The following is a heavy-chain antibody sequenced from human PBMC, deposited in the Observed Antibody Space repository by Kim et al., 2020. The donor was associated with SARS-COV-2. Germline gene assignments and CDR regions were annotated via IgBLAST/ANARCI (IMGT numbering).Heavy chain of an antibody. CDR1: GYTFNNFG. D-gene: IGHD3-9*01. V-gene: IGHV1-18*01. J-gene: IGHJ5*02. Sequence: ASVKVSCKSSGYTFNNFGITWVRQAPGQGLEWMGWISAFNSNTNYGQKFQGRVTMTKDASTNTAYMELRNLRSDDTAVYYCARVIVTSFYIDPWGQGTLVTVSA. CDR2: ISAFNSNT. CDR3: ARVIVTSFYIDP.